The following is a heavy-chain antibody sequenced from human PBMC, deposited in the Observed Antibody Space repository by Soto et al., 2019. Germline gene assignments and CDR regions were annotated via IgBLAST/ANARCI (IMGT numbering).Heavy chain of an antibody. CDR1: GCSITNSNYY. CDR2: ISYTGNT. CDR3: AGLLGHCFHNNCFFRYLDP. V-gene: IGHV4-39*01. Sequence: PSETLSLTCAVSGCSITNSNYYWGWVRQPPGKGLEWIGTISYTGNTFYSLSLRSRVTISLDTSRNQFSLRLSSVAAADSAVYYCAGLLGHCFHNNCFFRYLDPWGPGTLVTVSS. J-gene: IGHJ5*02. D-gene: IGHD1-1*01.